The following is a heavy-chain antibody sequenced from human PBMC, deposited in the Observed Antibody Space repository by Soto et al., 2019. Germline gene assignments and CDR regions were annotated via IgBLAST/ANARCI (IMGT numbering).Heavy chain of an antibody. V-gene: IGHV4-39*01. D-gene: IGHD5-18*01. CDR3: ARLVDTDSYGMDV. CDR2: IYYSGST. J-gene: IGHJ6*02. Sequence: SETLSLTCTVSGGSISSSSYYWGWIGQPPGKGLEWIGSIYYSGSTYYNPSLKSRVTISVDTSKNQFSLKLSSVTAADTAVYYCARLVDTDSYGMDVWGQGTTVTVSS. CDR1: GGSISSSSYY.